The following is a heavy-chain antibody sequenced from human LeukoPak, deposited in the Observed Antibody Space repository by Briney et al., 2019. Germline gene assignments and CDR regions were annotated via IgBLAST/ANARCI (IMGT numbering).Heavy chain of an antibody. V-gene: IGHV3-9*01. J-gene: IGHJ6*02. CDR1: GFTFDDYA. Sequence: PGGSLRLSCAASGFTFDDYAMHWVRQAPGKGLEWVSGISWNSGSIGYADSVKGRFTISRDNAKNSLYLQMNSLRAEDTALYYCAKDRLGDYYYGMDVWGQGTTVTVSS. CDR2: ISWNSGSI. CDR3: AKDRLGDYYYGMDV.